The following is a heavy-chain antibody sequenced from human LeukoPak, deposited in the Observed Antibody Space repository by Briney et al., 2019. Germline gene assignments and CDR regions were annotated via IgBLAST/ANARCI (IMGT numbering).Heavy chain of an antibody. CDR3: AAYIAGVPH. D-gene: IGHD6-13*01. Sequence: TGGSLRLSCAASGFTVSVHYMSWVRQAPGKGLEWVSVIYTAGNTYYADSLRGRFTISRDTSKNTQYLQVDSLRAEDTAVYYCAAYIAGVPHWGQGTLVTVSS. V-gene: IGHV3-53*01. J-gene: IGHJ4*02. CDR1: GFTVSVHY. CDR2: IYTAGNT.